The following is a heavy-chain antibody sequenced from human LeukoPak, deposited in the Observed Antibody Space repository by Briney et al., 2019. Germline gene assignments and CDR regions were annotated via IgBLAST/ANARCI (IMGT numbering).Heavy chain of an antibody. CDR2: MNPNSGNT. Sequence: ASVKVSCKASGYTFTSYDINLVRQATGQGLEWMGWMNPNSGNTGYAQKFQGRVTITRNTSISTAYMELSSLRSEDTAVYYCARGLPGYCSSTSCSESRYNWFAPWGQGTLVTVSS. D-gene: IGHD2-2*01. V-gene: IGHV1-8*03. J-gene: IGHJ5*02. CDR1: GYTFTSYD. CDR3: ARGLPGYCSSTSCSESRYNWFAP.